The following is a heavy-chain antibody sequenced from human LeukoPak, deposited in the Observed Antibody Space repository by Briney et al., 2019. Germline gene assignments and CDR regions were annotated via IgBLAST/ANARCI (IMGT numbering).Heavy chain of an antibody. D-gene: IGHD6-13*01. J-gene: IGHJ3*02. CDR3: ARYYSSSWYFYSAFDI. CDR2: IKQDGSEK. CDR1: GFTFSSYW. Sequence: GGSLRLSCAASGFTFSSYWMSWVRQAPGKGLEWVANIKQDGSEKYYVDSVKGRFTISRDNAKNSLYLQMNSLRAEDTAVYYCARYYSSSWYFYSAFDIWGQGTMVTVSS. V-gene: IGHV3-7*03.